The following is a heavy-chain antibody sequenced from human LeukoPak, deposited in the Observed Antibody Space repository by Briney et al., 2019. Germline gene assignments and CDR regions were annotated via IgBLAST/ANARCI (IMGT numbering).Heavy chain of an antibody. CDR3: ARRRTGIAVAGYYFDY. CDR2: IYYSGST. Sequence: SETLSLTCTVSGGSISSYYWSWIRQPPGKGLEWIGYIYYSGSTNYNPSLKSRVTISVDTSKNQFSLKLNSVTAADTAVYYCARRRTGIAVAGYYFDYWGQGTLVTVSS. CDR1: GGSISSYY. D-gene: IGHD6-19*01. V-gene: IGHV4-59*08. J-gene: IGHJ4*02.